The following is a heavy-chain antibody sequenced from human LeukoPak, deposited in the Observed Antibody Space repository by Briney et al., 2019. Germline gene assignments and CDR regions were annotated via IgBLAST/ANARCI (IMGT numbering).Heavy chain of an antibody. CDR3: ARGALAYCSGGNCYGNWFDP. D-gene: IGHD2-15*01. CDR1: RGSMSHYY. CDR2: IDYSGST. V-gene: IGHV4-59*01. J-gene: IGHJ5*02. Sequence: SETLSLTCTVSRGSMSHYYWSWIRQPPGKGLEWIGYIDYSGSTNYNPSLKSRLTISLDTSKNQFSLKLTSVTPADTAVYYCARGALAYCSGGNCYGNWFDPWGQGTLVTVSS.